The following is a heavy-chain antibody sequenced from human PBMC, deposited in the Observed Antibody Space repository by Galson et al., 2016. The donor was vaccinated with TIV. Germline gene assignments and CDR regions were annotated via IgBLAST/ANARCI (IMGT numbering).Heavy chain of an antibody. CDR2: IKQDGGEK. J-gene: IGHJ4*02. CDR1: GFSFSNDW. V-gene: IGHV3-7*01. Sequence: SLRLSCAASGFSFSNDWMSWVRQAPGKGLEWVANIKQDGGEKYYVDSVKGRFTISRDNAKNSLYLQMNSLRAEDTAVYYCERYLRSSNFDYWGQGTLVTVSS. CDR3: ERYLRSSNFDY.